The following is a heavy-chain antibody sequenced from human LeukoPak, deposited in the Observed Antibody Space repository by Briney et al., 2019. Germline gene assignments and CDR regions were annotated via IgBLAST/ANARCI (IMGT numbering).Heavy chain of an antibody. Sequence: GGSLRLSCAASGFTFDDYAMHWVRQAPGKGLEWVSGISWNSGSIGYADSVKGRFTISRDNAKNSLYLQMNSLRAEDTAVYYCARGGDSSGFLFDYWGQGTLVTVSS. J-gene: IGHJ4*02. D-gene: IGHD3-22*01. CDR3: ARGGDSSGFLFDY. CDR1: GFTFDDYA. V-gene: IGHV3-9*01. CDR2: ISWNSGSI.